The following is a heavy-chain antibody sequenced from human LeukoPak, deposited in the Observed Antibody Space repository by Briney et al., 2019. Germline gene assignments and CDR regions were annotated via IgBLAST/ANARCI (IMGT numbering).Heavy chain of an antibody. CDR3: ARDPGYCSSTSCYISMEGFDY. CDR1: GGSISSYY. J-gene: IGHJ4*02. V-gene: IGHV4-59*01. Sequence: SETLSLTCTVSGGSISSYYWSWIRQPPGKGLEWIGYIYYSGSTNYNPSLKSRVTISVDTSKNQFSLKLSSVTAADTAVYYCARDPGYCSSTSCYISMEGFDYWGQGTLITVSS. D-gene: IGHD2-2*02. CDR2: IYYSGST.